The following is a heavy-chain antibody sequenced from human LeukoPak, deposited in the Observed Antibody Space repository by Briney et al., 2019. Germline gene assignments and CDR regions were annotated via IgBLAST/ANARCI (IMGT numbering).Heavy chain of an antibody. CDR3: ARVVDYYDSSGYYLDY. CDR1: GGTFSSYA. J-gene: IGHJ4*02. CDR2: IIPIFGTA. D-gene: IGHD3-22*01. Sequence: SVKVSCKASGGTFSSYAISWVRQAPGQGLEWMGGIIPIFGTANYAQKFQGRVTITADESTSTAYMELSSLRSEDTAVYYCARVVDYYDSSGYYLDYWGQGTLVTVSS. V-gene: IGHV1-69*13.